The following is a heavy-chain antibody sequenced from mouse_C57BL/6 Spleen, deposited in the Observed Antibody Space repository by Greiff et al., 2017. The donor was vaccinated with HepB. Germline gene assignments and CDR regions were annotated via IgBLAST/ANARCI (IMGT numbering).Heavy chain of an antibody. D-gene: IGHD3-3*01. J-gene: IGHJ4*01. CDR2: IYPGDGDT. CDR3: ADRMDY. Sequence: QVQLQQSGPELVKPGASVKISCKASGYAFSSSWMNWVKQRPGKGLEWIGRIYPGDGDTNYNGKFKGKATLTADKSSTTAYMQLSSLTSEDSAVYFCADRMDYWGQGTSVTVSS. CDR1: GYAFSSSW. V-gene: IGHV1-82*01.